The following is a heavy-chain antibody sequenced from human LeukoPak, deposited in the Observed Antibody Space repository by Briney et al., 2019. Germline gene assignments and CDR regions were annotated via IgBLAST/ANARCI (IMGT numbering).Heavy chain of an antibody. CDR1: GFTFSSYS. CDR2: ISSSSSYI. Sequence: PGGSLRLSCAASGFTFSSYSMNWVHQAPGKGLEWVSSISSSSSYIYYADSVKGRFTISRDNAKNALYLQMNSLRAEDTAVYYCARGVHYYDSSGYYTDAFDIWGQGTRVTVSS. CDR3: ARGVHYYDSSGYYTDAFDI. V-gene: IGHV3-21*01. J-gene: IGHJ3*02. D-gene: IGHD3-22*01.